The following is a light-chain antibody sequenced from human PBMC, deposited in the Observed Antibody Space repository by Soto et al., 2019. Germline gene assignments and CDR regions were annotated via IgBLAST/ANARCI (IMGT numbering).Light chain of an antibody. J-gene: IGKJ2*01. Sequence: DIQLTQSPSSLSASVGDRVTITCRASQSIDSFLVWYQPKPGIAPKVLIYAPSSMHSGVPSGFSGSGSVTDFTLTINSLQPEDCATYYCQQTYNAPFTFGQGTKLDI. CDR1: QSIDSF. CDR3: QQTYNAPFT. CDR2: APS. V-gene: IGKV1-39*01.